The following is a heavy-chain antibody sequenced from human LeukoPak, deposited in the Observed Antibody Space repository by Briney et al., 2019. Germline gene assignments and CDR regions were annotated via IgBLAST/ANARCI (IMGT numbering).Heavy chain of an antibody. D-gene: IGHD2-15*01. V-gene: IGHV3-7*01. CDR1: GFTFSSSW. CDR2: IKQDGSEK. Sequence: GGSLRLSCAASGFTFSSSWMTWVRQAPGKGLEWVANIKQDGSEKYYVDSVKGRFTISRDNAKNSLYLQMNSLRAEDTAVYYCXXXXXXXXXXXGYSPTPWAFDYWGQGTLVTVSS. CDR3: XXXXXXXXXXXGYSPTPWAFDY. J-gene: IGHJ4*02.